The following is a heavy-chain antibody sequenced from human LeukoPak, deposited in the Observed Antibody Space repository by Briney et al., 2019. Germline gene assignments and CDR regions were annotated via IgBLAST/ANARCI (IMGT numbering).Heavy chain of an antibody. D-gene: IGHD3-22*01. Sequence: PAETLSLTCTVSGGSISSSSYSWGWVRQPPGKGLEWIGSFDNSGSTYYNPSIRSRVTISVDTTNDLFSLKMTFVTDADTAVYYCGWASGSGYYFVTSFDYWGQGTLVTVSS. CDR2: FDNSGST. CDR3: GWASGSGYYFVTSFDY. V-gene: IGHV4-39*01. J-gene: IGHJ4*02. CDR1: GGSISSSSYS.